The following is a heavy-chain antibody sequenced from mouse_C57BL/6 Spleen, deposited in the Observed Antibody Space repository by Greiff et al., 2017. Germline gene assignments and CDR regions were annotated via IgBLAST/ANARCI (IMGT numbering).Heavy chain of an antibody. D-gene: IGHD4-1*01. Sequence: VQLQQSGPGLVQPSQSLSITCPVSGFSLTSYGVHWVRQSPGKGLEWLGVIWSGGSTDYNAAFISRLSISKDNSKSQVFFKMNSLQADDTAIYYCARTGRYFDVWGTGTTVTVSS. V-gene: IGHV2-2*01. J-gene: IGHJ1*03. CDR1: GFSLTSYG. CDR2: IWSGGST. CDR3: ARTGRYFDV.